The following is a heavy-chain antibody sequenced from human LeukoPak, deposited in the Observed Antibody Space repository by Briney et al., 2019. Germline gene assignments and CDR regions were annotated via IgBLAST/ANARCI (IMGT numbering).Heavy chain of an antibody. CDR2: ISGSDGST. CDR1: GFTFSSYA. CDR3: ARDMTGYRTYYFDY. V-gene: IGHV3-23*01. D-gene: IGHD5-12*01. J-gene: IGHJ4*02. Sequence: GGSLRLSCAASGFTFSSYAMNWVRQAPGKGLEWVSAISGSDGSTYYADSVKGRFTISRDNAKNSLYLQMNSLRAEDTAVYYCARDMTGYRTYYFDYWGQGTLVTVSS.